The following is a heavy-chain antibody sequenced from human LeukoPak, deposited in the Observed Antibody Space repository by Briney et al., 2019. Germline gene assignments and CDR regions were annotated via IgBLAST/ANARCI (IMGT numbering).Heavy chain of an antibody. CDR3: ARGRVVPAAMAYYYGMDV. Sequence: PVRGSCKASGGTFSSYAISWGRQAPGHGLEWGGGVIPIFGAANYAQKFQGRDTITAGEYTSTDSTESSSLRSEDTAVYYCARGRVVPAAMAYYYGMDVWGKGTPVTVSS. V-gene: IGHV1-69*13. D-gene: IGHD2-2*01. CDR2: VIPIFGAA. J-gene: IGHJ6*04. CDR1: GGTFSSYA.